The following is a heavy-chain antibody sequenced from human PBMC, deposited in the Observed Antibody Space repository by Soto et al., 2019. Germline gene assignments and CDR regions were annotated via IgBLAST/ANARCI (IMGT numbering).Heavy chain of an antibody. CDR1: GFTFDDYA. D-gene: IGHD4-17*01. CDR2: ISWNSGSI. Sequence: EVQLVESGGGLVQPGRSLRLSCAASGFTFDDYAMHWVRQAPGKGLEWVSGISWNSGSIGYADSVKGRFTISRDNAKNSLYLQMNSLRAEDTALYYCAKDFGDPTDYWGQGTLVTVSS. V-gene: IGHV3-9*01. J-gene: IGHJ4*02. CDR3: AKDFGDPTDY.